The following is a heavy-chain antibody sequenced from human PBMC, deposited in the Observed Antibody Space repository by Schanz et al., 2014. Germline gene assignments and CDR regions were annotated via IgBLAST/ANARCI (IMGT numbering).Heavy chain of an antibody. CDR3: ARKMKLGVYGGKRHDSLDI. Sequence: QVQVVQSGGGLVKPGGSLRLSCAASGFVFGDYYMTWIRQAPGKGLEWLSYISDSGTYTNYADSVKGRFTISRDNAKSSLYLQMNSLRVEDTAVYYCARKMKLGVYGGKRHDSLDIWGQGTMVTVSS. V-gene: IGHV3-11*05. CDR2: ISDSGTYT. CDR1: GFVFGDYY. D-gene: IGHD4-17*01. J-gene: IGHJ3*02.